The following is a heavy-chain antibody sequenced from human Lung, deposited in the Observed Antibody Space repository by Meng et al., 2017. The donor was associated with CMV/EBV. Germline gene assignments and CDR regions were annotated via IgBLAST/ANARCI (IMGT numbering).Heavy chain of an antibody. CDR2: INPSAGGT. Sequence: SVXVSXXASGYPFTIYYMHWVRQAPGQGLEWMGIINPSAGGTSYAQKFRGRLTMTRDTSTSTVYMELSSLRSEDTAVYYCARDRGYANSWYEADYWGQGXLVTVSS. V-gene: IGHV1-46*01. CDR3: ARDRGYANSWYEADY. CDR1: GYPFTIYY. J-gene: IGHJ4*02. D-gene: IGHD6-13*01.